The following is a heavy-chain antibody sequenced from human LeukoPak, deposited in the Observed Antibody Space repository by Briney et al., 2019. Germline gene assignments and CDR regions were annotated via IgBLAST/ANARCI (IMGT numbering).Heavy chain of an antibody. CDR1: GFTFSSYA. CDR3: ARVSYGGNSVYFDY. Sequence: PGGSLRLSCAASGFTFSSYAMHWVRQAPGKGLEWVAVISYDGSNKYYADSVKGRFTISRDNSKNTLYLQMNSLRAEDTAVYYCARVSYGGNSVYFDYRGQGTLVTVSS. CDR2: ISYDGSNK. J-gene: IGHJ4*02. D-gene: IGHD4-23*01. V-gene: IGHV3-30-3*01.